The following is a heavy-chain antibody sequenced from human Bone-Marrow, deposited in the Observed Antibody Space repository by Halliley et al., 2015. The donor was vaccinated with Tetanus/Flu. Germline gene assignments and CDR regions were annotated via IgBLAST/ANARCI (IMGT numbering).Heavy chain of an antibody. D-gene: IGHD6-13*01. Sequence: VAVIWYDGSNKYYADSGKGRFTLSRDNSKNTLYLQMNSLRAEDTAVYYCARKHSSSWYGYFDYWGQGTLVTVSS. CDR3: ARKHSSSWYGYFDY. J-gene: IGHJ4*02. CDR2: IWYDGSNK. V-gene: IGHV3-33*01.